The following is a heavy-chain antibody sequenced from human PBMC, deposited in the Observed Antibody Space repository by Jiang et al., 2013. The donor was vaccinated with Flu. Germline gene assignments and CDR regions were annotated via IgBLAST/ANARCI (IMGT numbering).Heavy chain of an antibody. CDR3: ARALSTMVRGVMVY. V-gene: IGHV3-33*01. CDR1: GFTFSSYG. J-gene: IGHJ4*02. Sequence: VQLVESGGGVVQPGRSLRLSCAASGFTFSSYGMHWVRQAPGKGLEWVAVIWYDGSNKYYADSVKGRFTISRDNSKNTLYLQMNSLRAEDTAVYYCARALSTMVRGVMVYWGQGTLVTVSS. CDR2: IWYDGSNK. D-gene: IGHD3-10*01.